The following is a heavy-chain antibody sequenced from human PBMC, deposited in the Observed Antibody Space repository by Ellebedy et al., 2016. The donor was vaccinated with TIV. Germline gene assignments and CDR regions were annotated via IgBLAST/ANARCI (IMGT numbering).Heavy chain of an antibody. V-gene: IGHV3-48*02. CDR3: ARGSIAVAGTSGENYYYYGMDV. D-gene: IGHD6-19*01. CDR1: GFTFSSYS. J-gene: IGHJ6*02. CDR2: ISSSSSTI. Sequence: PGGSLRLSCAASGFTFSSYSMNWVRQAPGKGLEWVSYISSSSSTIYYADSVKGRFTISRDNAKNSLYLQMNSLRDEDTAVYYCARGSIAVAGTSGENYYYYGMDVWGQGTTVTVSS.